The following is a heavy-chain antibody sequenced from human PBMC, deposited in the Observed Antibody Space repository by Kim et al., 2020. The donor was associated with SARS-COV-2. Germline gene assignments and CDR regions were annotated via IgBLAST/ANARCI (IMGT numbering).Heavy chain of an antibody. V-gene: IGHV3-48*04. J-gene: IGHJ6*02. CDR2: I. CDR3: ARDADYYGMDV. Sequence: IYYADSVKGRFTISRDNAKNSLYLQMNSLRAEDTAVYYCARDADYYGMDVWGQGTTVTVSS.